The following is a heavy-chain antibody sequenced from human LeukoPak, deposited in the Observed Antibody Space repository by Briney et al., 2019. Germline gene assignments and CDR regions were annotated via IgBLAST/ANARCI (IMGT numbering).Heavy chain of an antibody. V-gene: IGHV1-2*02. J-gene: IGHJ4*02. Sequence: GASVKVSCKASGYTFTRHGINWVRQAPGQGLEWMGWINPNSGGTNYAQKFQGRVTMTRDTSISTAYMELSRLRSDDTAVYYCARAPLRYFDWAPIWGQGTLVTVSS. CDR2: INPNSGGT. CDR1: GYTFTRHG. CDR3: ARAPLRYFDWAPI. D-gene: IGHD3-9*01.